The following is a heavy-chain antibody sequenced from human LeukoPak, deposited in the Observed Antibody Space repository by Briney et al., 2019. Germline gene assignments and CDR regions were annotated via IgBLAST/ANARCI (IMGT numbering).Heavy chain of an antibody. CDR1: GFTFSSCT. J-gene: IGHJ4*02. Sequence: GGSPRLSCAASGFTFSSCTVTWARQAPGKGLEWVSAISGNGGSTNYADSVKGRFTISRDNSKNTLYLQMNSLRPEDTAVYYCAKGFSSVWYYFDYWGQGTLVTVSS. V-gene: IGHV3-23*01. CDR2: ISGNGGST. D-gene: IGHD6-19*01. CDR3: AKGFSSVWYYFDY.